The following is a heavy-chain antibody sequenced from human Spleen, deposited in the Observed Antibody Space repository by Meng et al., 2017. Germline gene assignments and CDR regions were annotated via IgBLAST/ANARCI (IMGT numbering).Heavy chain of an antibody. CDR1: GDSITNHNW. D-gene: IGHD3-10*02. CDR2: ITQRGRS. J-gene: IGHJ1*01. CDR3: MRVSRCSV. V-gene: IGHV4-4*02. Sequence: QVQLRESGPSLVKPSETLSLTCAVSGDSITNHNWWAWVRQPTGKGLEWIGEITQRGRSASSPSIKSRVSMSIDKSKNQFTLKLTSVAAADTSVYPCMRVSRCSVWGQGTLVTVSS.